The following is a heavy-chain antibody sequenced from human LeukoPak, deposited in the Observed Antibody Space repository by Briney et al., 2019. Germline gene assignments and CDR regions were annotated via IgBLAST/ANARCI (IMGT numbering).Heavy chain of an antibody. J-gene: IGHJ4*02. CDR2: ITGSDDKT. Sequence: SGGSLRLSCAASGFTFSSSAMTWVRQAPGKGLQWVSTITGSDDKTYYADSVKGRFTISRDFSKNMVHLHMNSLRVEDTAIYYCAKGPQLYSGYHPDYWGQGALVTVSS. CDR1: GFTFSSSA. CDR3: AKGPQLYSGYHPDY. D-gene: IGHD5-12*01. V-gene: IGHV3-23*01.